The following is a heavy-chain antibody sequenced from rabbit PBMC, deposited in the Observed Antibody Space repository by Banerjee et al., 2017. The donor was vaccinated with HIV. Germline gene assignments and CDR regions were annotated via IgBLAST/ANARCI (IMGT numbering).Heavy chain of an antibody. CDR2: IYAGSSDNT. Sequence: QSLEESGGDLVKPGASLTLTCTASGFSFSSGYNMCWVRQAPGKGLEWIACIYAGSSDNTYYASWAKGRFTISKTSSTTVTLHMTSLTAADTATYFCARSYTDAYGAYGDGLKLWGPGTLVTVS. J-gene: IGHJ4*01. D-gene: IGHD2-1*01. V-gene: IGHV1S40*01. CDR1: GFSFSSGYN. CDR3: ARSYTDAYGAYGDGLKL.